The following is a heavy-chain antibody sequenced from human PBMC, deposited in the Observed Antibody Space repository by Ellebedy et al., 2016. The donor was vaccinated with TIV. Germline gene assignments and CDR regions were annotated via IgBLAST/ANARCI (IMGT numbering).Heavy chain of an antibody. CDR1: GFTFSNYA. Sequence: GESLKISXTASGFTFSNYAMTWVRQAPGKGPEWVSSISHRSPTTWYADSVKGRFTISRDNSKNTLYLQMNSLRAEDTAVYYCARDIRLLWFGEEHNIDYWGQGTLVTVSS. V-gene: IGHV3-23*01. D-gene: IGHD3-10*01. J-gene: IGHJ4*02. CDR2: ISHRSPTT. CDR3: ARDIRLLWFGEEHNIDY.